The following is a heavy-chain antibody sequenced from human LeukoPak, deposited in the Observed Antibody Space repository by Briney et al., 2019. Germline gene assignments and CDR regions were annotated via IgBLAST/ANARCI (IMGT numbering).Heavy chain of an antibody. CDR3: ARDEGSYEGDYMDV. Sequence: PPGGSLTLSCAASAFTFDDYGMGWVRQAPGKGLKWVTGSNWNGGRTGYAECVKGRFTISRDNAKNFLYLKMNSLRAEDTALYYCARDEGSYEGDYMDVWGKGTTVTVSS. V-gene: IGHV3-20*04. CDR2: SNWNGGRT. CDR1: AFTFDDYG. D-gene: IGHD1-26*01. J-gene: IGHJ6*03.